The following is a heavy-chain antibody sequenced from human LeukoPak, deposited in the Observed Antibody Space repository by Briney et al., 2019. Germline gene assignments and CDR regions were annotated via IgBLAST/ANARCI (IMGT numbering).Heavy chain of an antibody. CDR3: AMVGRTTADY. CDR1: GGSISSHY. V-gene: IGHV4-59*08. CDR2: IYSSGST. Sequence: PPETLSLTCTVSGGSISSHYWSWIRQPPGKGLEWIGYIYSSGSTNYNPSLKSRVTISVDTSKNQFSLKLSSVTAADTAVYYCAMVGRTTADYWGQGTLVTVSS. D-gene: IGHD1-1*01. J-gene: IGHJ4*02.